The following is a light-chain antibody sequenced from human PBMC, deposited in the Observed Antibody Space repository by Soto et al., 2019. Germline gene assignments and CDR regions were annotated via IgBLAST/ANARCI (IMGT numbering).Light chain of an antibody. V-gene: IGLV2-14*01. CDR1: SSDVGSYNY. Sequence: QSVLTQPASVSGSPGQSITISCTGTSSDVGSYNYVSWYQQHPGKAPKLMIYEVRNRASGVSDRFSGSKSGKTASLTIFGLQAEDEADYYCSSYTTSTTQVFGGGTTLTVL. CDR2: EVR. J-gene: IGLJ2*01. CDR3: SSYTTSTTQV.